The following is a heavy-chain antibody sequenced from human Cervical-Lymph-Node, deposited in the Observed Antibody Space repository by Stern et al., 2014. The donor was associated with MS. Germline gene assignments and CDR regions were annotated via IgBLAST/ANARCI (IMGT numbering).Heavy chain of an antibody. CDR3: ARMARRGVFDF. Sequence: VQLVQSAADVKRPGSLAKASRQRFKGPLRNHAVKWVRQAPGEALEWMGGIIPVYATGSYAQTFQDRVTIPADASTKTVFMELTSLRSDDTAVYYCARMARRGVFDFWGQGTLVPVPP. V-gene: IGHV1-69*01. J-gene: IGHJ4*02. CDR2: IIPVYATG. D-gene: IGHD3-10*01. CDR1: KGPLRNHA.